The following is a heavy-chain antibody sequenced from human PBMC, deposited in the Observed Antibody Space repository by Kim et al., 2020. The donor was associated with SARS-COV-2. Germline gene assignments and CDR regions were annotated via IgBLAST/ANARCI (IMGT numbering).Heavy chain of an antibody. Sequence: SETLSLTCAVYGGSFSGYYWSWIRQPPGKGLEWIGEINHSGSTNYNPSLKSRVTISVDTSKNQFSLKLSSVTAADTAVYYCARGHMITFGGVIVKNYFDYWGQGTLVTVSS. CDR2: INHSGST. CDR3: ARGHMITFGGVIVKNYFDY. V-gene: IGHV4-34*01. CDR1: GGSFSGYY. D-gene: IGHD3-16*02. J-gene: IGHJ4*02.